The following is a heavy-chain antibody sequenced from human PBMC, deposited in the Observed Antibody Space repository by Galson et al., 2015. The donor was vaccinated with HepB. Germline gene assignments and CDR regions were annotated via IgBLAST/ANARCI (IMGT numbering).Heavy chain of an antibody. J-gene: IGHJ4*02. CDR2: ISWNSGSV. Sequence: SLRLSCAASGFTFDDYAMHWVRQAPGKGLEWVSGISWNSGSVGYADSVKGRFTISRDNAKNSLYLQMNSLRAEDAALYYCAKGFKYDGSGYLDYWGQGTLVTVSS. V-gene: IGHV3-9*01. D-gene: IGHD3-22*01. CDR1: GFTFDDYA. CDR3: AKGFKYDGSGYLDY.